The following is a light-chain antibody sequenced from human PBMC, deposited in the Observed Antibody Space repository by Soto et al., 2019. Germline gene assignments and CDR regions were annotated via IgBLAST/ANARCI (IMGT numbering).Light chain of an antibody. V-gene: IGKV1-6*01. CDR3: LQDYNYPLT. Sequence: AIPMTQSPSSLSASVGDRVTITCRASQGIRNDLGWYQQKPEKAPELLIYAASSLRSGVPSRFSGSGSGTDFTLTISSLQPEDFATYYCLQDYNYPLTFGGGTKVEIK. CDR1: QGIRND. CDR2: AAS. J-gene: IGKJ4*01.